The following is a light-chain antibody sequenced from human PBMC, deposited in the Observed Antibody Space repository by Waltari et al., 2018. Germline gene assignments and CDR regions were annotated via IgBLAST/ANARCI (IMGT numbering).Light chain of an antibody. CDR2: EVS. CDR1: RSDVDTYIL. J-gene: IGLJ1*01. Sequence: QSALTQPAPLSGSPGQSIPISCPGDRSDVDTYILVSWYQQHPGKAPKLIIYEVSKRPSGVSDRFSATKSGNTASLTISGLQVEDEANYYCCSYAGSSTPGVFGTGTKVTVL. CDR3: CSYAGSSTPGV. V-gene: IGLV2-23*02.